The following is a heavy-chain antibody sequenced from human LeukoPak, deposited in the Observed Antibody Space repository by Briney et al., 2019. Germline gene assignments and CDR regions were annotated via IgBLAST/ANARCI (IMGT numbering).Heavy chain of an antibody. V-gene: IGHV3-53*04. D-gene: IGHD2-21*02. CDR1: GVTVSSDY. CDR2: IYRDGNT. Sequence: PGCSLRLSCAASGVTVSSDYMSWVRQAPGKGREWVSVIYRDGNTYYAESVKGRFTISRHNSKNTLFLQMDSLRTEDTAIYYCANRMTYGGQGTLVTVSS. J-gene: IGHJ4*02. CDR3: ANRMTY.